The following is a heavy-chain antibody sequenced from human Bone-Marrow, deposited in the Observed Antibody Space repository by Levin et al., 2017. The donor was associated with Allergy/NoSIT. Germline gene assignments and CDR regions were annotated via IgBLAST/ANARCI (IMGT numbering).Heavy chain of an antibody. CDR1: FFPFPPSF. CDR3: ATAVRGITFDY. D-gene: IGHD3-10*01. Sequence: SLLLSFSSFFFPFPPSFLRWVRQTPGKGLESVANIKNDGSETYYVDSVKGRFTLSLSHAKNSLHLQMNSLRAEDTAVYYFATAVRGITFDYWGQGSLVTVSS. CDR2: IKNDGSET. J-gene: IGHJ4*02. V-gene: IGHV3-7*01.